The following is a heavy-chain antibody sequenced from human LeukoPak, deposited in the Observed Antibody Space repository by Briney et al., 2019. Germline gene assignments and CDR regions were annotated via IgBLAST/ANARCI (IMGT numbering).Heavy chain of an antibody. CDR2: IYYSGST. CDR3: ARDRVGSTWFDP. Sequence: SETLSLTCTVSGGSISSYYWSWTRQPPGKGLEWIGYIYYSGSTNYNPSLKSRVTISVDTSKNQFSLKLSSVTAADTAVYYCARDRVGSTWFDPWGQGTLVTVSS. J-gene: IGHJ5*02. D-gene: IGHD3-16*01. V-gene: IGHV4-59*01. CDR1: GGSISSYY.